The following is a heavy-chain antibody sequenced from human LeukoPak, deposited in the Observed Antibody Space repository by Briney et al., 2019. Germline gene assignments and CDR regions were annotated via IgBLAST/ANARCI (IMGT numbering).Heavy chain of an antibody. D-gene: IGHD3-22*01. CDR2: IWYDGSKE. Sequence: PGRSLRLSCAASGFTFRSNGMNWVRQAPGKGLEWVAIIWYDGSKEYYADSVKGRFTISRDNSKNTVYLQMDSLRAEDTALYYCARARVNYYDSSGQYYFDYWGQGTLVTVSS. J-gene: IGHJ4*02. CDR3: ARARVNYYDSSGQYYFDY. CDR1: GFTFRSNG. V-gene: IGHV3-33*01.